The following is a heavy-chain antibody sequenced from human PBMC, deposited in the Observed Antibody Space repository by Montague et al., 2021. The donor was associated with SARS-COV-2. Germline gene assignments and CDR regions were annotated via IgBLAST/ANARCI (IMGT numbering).Heavy chain of an antibody. J-gene: IGHJ4*02. D-gene: IGHD3-10*01. CDR2: LFHIYTA. CDR3: TRGIDSYKTGY. Sequence: SETLSLTCTVSDGSVISTYPHWHWVRQSPGRGLEWIGGYLFHIYTADYHASLRSRFTISVDTSKNQFSLKLTSVTAADTAVYYCTRGIDSYKTGYWGQGIQVTVSS. CDR1: DGSVISTYPH. V-gene: IGHV4-61*01.